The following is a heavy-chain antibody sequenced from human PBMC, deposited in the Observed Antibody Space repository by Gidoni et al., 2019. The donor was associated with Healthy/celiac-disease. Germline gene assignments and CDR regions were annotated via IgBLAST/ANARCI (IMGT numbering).Heavy chain of an antibody. V-gene: IGHV1-2*02. D-gene: IGHD2-2*02. J-gene: IGHJ3*02. CDR2: INPNSGGT. Sequence: QVQLVQSGAEVKKPGASVKVSCTASGYTFTGYYMHWVRQAPGQGLEWMGWINPNSGGTNYAQKFQGRVTMTRDTSISTAYMELSRLRSDDTAVYYCARVLVPATAIQGAFDIWGQGTMVTVSS. CDR3: ARVLVPATAIQGAFDI. CDR1: GYTFTGYY.